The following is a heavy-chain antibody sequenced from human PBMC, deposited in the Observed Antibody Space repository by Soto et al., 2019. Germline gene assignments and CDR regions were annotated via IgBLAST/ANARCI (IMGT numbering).Heavy chain of an antibody. J-gene: IGHJ6*02. CDR3: ATDIPLKLRRDYYYYYGMDV. D-gene: IGHD1-26*01. V-gene: IGHV1-24*01. CDR2: FDPEDGET. CDR1: GYTLTELS. Sequence: ASVKVSCKVSGYTLTELSMHWVRQAPGKGLEWMGGFDPEDGETIYAQKFQGRVTMTEDTSTDTAYMELSSLRSEDTAVYYCATDIPLKLRRDYYYYYGMDVWSQGTTVTVSS.